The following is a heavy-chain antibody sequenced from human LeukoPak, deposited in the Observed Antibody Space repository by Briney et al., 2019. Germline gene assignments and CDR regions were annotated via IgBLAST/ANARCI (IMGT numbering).Heavy chain of an antibody. J-gene: IGHJ2*01. Sequence: GGSLRLSCAASGFPFSTYTMNWVRQAPGKRLEWAANIKQDGSEKKYVDSVKGRFTISRDNAKNSLFLQMDSLRAEDTAVYYCTRAITVGGITIPFDLWGRGTQVTVSS. D-gene: IGHD3-3*01. V-gene: IGHV3-7*01. CDR3: TRAITVGGITIPFDL. CDR2: IKQDGSEK. CDR1: GFPFSTYT.